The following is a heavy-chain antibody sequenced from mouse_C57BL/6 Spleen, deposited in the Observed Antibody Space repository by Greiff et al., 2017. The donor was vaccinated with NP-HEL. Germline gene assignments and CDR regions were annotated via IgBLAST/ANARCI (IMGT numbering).Heavy chain of an antibody. CDR3: ARYYDYDVDAMDY. CDR1: GYTFTDYY. CDR2: INPYNGGT. Sequence: VQLKQSGPVLVKPGASVKMSCKASGYTFTDYYMNWVKQSHGKSLEWIGVINPYNGGTSYNQKFKGKATLTVDKSSSTAYMELNSLTSEDSAVYYCARYYDYDVDAMDYWGQGTSVTVSS. D-gene: IGHD2-4*01. V-gene: IGHV1-19*01. J-gene: IGHJ4*01.